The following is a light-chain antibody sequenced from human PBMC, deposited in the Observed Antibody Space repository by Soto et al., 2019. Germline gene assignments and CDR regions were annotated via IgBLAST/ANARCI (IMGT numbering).Light chain of an antibody. J-gene: IGKJ1*01. CDR2: GAS. V-gene: IGKV3-15*01. CDR1: QSVSSN. Sequence: EIVMTQSPATLSVSPGDRATLSCRASQSVSSNLAWYQQKPGQAPRLLIYGASTRATGIPARFSASGSGTEFTLTISGLQSEDFAVYYCQQYNNWPRTFGQGTKVEI. CDR3: QQYNNWPRT.